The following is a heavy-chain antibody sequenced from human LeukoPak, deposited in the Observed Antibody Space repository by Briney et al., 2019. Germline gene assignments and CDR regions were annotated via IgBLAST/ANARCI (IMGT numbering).Heavy chain of an antibody. D-gene: IGHD2-15*01. Sequence: GGSLRLSCAASGFSFSTKWMSWVRQAPGKGLEWVANIHQEGSEKFYVDSVKGRFTISRDNSKNTLYLQMNSLRAEDTAVYYCAKDRQDIVVVVAARPLDAFDIWGQGTMVTVSS. CDR3: AKDRQDIVVVVAARPLDAFDI. CDR2: IHQEGSEK. V-gene: IGHV3-7*01. CDR1: GFSFSTKW. J-gene: IGHJ3*02.